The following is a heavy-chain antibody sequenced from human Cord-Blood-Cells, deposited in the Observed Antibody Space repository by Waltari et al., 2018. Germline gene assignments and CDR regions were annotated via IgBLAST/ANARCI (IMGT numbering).Heavy chain of an antibody. J-gene: IGHJ5*02. CDR1: GGSFSGYY. D-gene: IGHD2-2*01. Sequence: QVQLQQWGAGLLKPSETRSLTCAVYGGSFSGYYWSWTRQPPGRGLVWIVEINHSGRTNVNPSRKSRVTISVDTSKNQFSLKLSSVTAADTAVYYGARAVVVPAAMGGNWFDPWGQGTLVTVSS. CDR3: ARAVVVPAAMGGNWFDP. V-gene: IGHV4-34*01. CDR2: INHSGRT.